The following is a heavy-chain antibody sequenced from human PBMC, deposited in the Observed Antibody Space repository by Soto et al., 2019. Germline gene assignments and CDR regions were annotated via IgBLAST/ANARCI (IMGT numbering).Heavy chain of an antibody. CDR3: ARSGSWSFNT. CDR2: IYYIGTT. J-gene: IGHJ5*02. CDR1: GDSISSSSYF. Sequence: QLLLQESGPGLVKPSETLSLTCTVTGDSISSSSYFWGWIRQPPGKGLEWIASIYYIGTTYYSPSLQSRVTISVDTSTDQFSLEVTSVTAADTAIYYCARSGSWSFNTWGPGTLVTVSS. D-gene: IGHD6-13*01. V-gene: IGHV4-39*01.